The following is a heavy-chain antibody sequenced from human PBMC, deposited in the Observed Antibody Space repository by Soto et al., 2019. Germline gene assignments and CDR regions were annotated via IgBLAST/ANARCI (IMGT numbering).Heavy chain of an antibody. CDR1: GYDFINYW. CDR3: ARHRRGDTERSLDY. D-gene: IGHD2-21*02. V-gene: IGHV5-51*01. CDR2: IYPSDSDT. J-gene: IGHJ4*02. Sequence: GESLKISCEVSGYDFINYWIGWVRQMPGKGLEWMGFIYPSDSDTRYSPSFQGQVTISADKSIFTAYLQWNSLKASDTAMYYCARHRRGDTERSLDYWGQGTLVTVSS.